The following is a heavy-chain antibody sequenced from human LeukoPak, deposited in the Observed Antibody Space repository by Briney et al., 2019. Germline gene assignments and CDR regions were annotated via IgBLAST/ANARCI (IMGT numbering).Heavy chain of an antibody. Sequence: ASVKVSCKASGYTFTSYDINWVRQATGQGLEWMGWMNPNSGNTGYAQKFQGRVTMTGNTSISTAYMELSSLRSEDTAVYYCARRNAQGYCSSTSCYTWGYYGMDVWGQGTTVTVSS. V-gene: IGHV1-8*01. CDR3: ARRNAQGYCSSTSCYTWGYYGMDV. J-gene: IGHJ6*02. CDR2: MNPNSGNT. D-gene: IGHD2-2*02. CDR1: GYTFTSYD.